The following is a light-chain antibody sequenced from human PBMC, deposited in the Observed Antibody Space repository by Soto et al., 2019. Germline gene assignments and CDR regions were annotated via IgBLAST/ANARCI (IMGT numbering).Light chain of an antibody. V-gene: IGKV3-20*01. CDR2: GAS. CDR1: QSVPNRY. J-gene: IGKJ1*01. Sequence: IVLTQSPSTLSLSPGERATLSCRASQSVPNRYLAWYQQKPGQAPRLLIYGASSRATGVPDRFSGSGSGTDFTLTISRLEPEDFAVYYCQQYGSSPQTFGQGTKVDIK. CDR3: QQYGSSPQT.